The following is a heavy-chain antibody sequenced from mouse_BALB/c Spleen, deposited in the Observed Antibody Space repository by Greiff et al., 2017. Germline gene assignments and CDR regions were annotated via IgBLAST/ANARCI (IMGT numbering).Heavy chain of an antibody. J-gene: IGHJ2*01. Sequence: VQLQQSGAELAKPGASVKMSCKASGYTFTSYWMHWVKQRPGQGLEWIGYINPSTGYTEYNQKFKDKATLTADKSSSTAYMQLSSLTSEDSAVYYCARERGNFYFDYWGQGTTLTVSS. V-gene: IGHV1-7*01. D-gene: IGHD2-1*01. CDR2: INPSTGYT. CDR3: ARERGNFYFDY. CDR1: GYTFTSYW.